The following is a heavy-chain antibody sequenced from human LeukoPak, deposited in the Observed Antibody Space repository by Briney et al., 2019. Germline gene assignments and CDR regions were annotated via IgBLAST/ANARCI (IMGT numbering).Heavy chain of an antibody. V-gene: IGHV4-34*01. CDR2: INHSGST. CDR3: ARGRGDYAWGSYRYTYYIDY. CDR1: GGSFSGYY. J-gene: IGHJ4*02. D-gene: IGHD3-16*02. Sequence: SETLSLTCAVYGGSFSGYYWSWIRQPPGKGLEWIGEINHSGSTNYNPSLKSRVTISVDTSKNQFSLKLSSVTAADTAVYYCARGRGDYAWGSYRYTYYIDYWGQGTLVTVSS.